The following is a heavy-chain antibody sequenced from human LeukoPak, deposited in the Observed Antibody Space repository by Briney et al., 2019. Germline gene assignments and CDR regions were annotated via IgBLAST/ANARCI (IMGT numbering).Heavy chain of an antibody. J-gene: IGHJ4*02. D-gene: IGHD4-17*01. CDR3: ASLTTVTHDFDY. CDR2: IYYSGST. Sequence: SETLSLTCTVSGGSISSYYWSWIRQPPGKGLEWIGYIYYSGSTNYNPSLKSRVTISVDTSKNQFSLTLSPVTAADTAVYYCASLTTVTHDFDYWGQGTLVTVSS. CDR1: GGSISSYY. V-gene: IGHV4-59*01.